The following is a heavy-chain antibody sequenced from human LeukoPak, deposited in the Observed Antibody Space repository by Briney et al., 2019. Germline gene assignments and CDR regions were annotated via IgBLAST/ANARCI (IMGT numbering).Heavy chain of an antibody. CDR3: ARVSPVAGTGYYYGMDV. V-gene: IGHV3-48*03. Sequence: GGSLRLSCAASGFTFSSYEMNWVRQAPGKGLEWVSYISSSGSTIYYADSVKGRFTISRDNAKNSLYLQMNSLRAEDTAVYYCARVSPVAGTGYYYGMDVWGQGTTVTASS. D-gene: IGHD6-19*01. CDR1: GFTFSSYE. J-gene: IGHJ6*02. CDR2: ISSSGSTI.